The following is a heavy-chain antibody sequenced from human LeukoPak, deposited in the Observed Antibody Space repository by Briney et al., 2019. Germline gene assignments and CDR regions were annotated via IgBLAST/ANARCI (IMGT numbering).Heavy chain of an antibody. CDR3: ARGVITLDNWFDP. J-gene: IGHJ5*02. V-gene: IGHV4-30-4*01. Sequence: SETLSLTCTVSGGSISSGDYYWSWIRQPPGKGLEWIGYIYYSGSTYYNPSLKSRVTISVDTSKNQFSLKLSSVTAADTAVYYCARGVITLDNWFDPWGQGTLVTVSS. CDR1: GGSISSGDYY. D-gene: IGHD3-10*01. CDR2: IYYSGST.